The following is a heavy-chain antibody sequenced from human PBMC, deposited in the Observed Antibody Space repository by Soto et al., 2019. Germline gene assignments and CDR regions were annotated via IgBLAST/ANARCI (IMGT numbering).Heavy chain of an antibody. D-gene: IGHD6-13*01. J-gene: IGHJ5*02. V-gene: IGHV4-34*01. Sequence: QVQLQQWGAGLLKPSETLSLTCAVYGGSFSGYYWSWIRQPPGKGLEWIGEINHSGSTNYNPSLKSRVTISVDTSKNQFSLKLSSVTAADTAVYYCARGRYSSSWGPDWFDPWGQGTLVTVSS. CDR2: INHSGST. CDR1: GGSFSGYY. CDR3: ARGRYSSSWGPDWFDP.